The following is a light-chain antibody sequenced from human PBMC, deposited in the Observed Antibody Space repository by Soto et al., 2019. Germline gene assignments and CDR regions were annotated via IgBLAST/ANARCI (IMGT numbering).Light chain of an antibody. CDR1: GGHSSYA. V-gene: IGLV4-69*01. Sequence: QSVLTQSPSASASRGASVKLTCTLSGGHSSYAIAWHQQQPEKGPRYLMKLNSDGSHSKGDGIPDRFSGSSSGAERYLTISSLQSEDEADYYCQTWGTGIQVFGGGTKLTVL. CDR2: LNSDGSH. CDR3: QTWGTGIQV. J-gene: IGLJ3*02.